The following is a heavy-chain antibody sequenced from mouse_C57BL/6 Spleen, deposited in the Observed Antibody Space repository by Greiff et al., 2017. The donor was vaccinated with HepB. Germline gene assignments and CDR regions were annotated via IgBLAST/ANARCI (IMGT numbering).Heavy chain of an antibody. V-gene: IGHV1-18*01. CDR1: GYTFTDYN. Sequence: EVQLQQSGPELVKPGASVKIPCKASGYTFTDYNMDWVKQSHGKSLEWIGDINPNNGGTIYNQKFKGKATLTVDKSSSTAYMELRSLTSEDTAVYYWVYGSPSWFAYWGQGTLGTVSA. J-gene: IGHJ3*01. CDR3: VYGSPSWFAY. D-gene: IGHD1-1*01. CDR2: INPNNGGT.